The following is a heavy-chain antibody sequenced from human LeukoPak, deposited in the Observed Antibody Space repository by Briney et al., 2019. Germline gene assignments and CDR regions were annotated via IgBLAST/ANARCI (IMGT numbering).Heavy chain of an antibody. V-gene: IGHV3-73*01. J-gene: IGHJ3*02. CDR3: ASGGGVLAAFDI. CDR1: GFSFSASS. CDR2: IRSKINGYAT. Sequence: GGSLRLSCGVSGFSFSASSMHWVRQAPGKGLEWVGRIRSKINGYATHFAASVDGRFTVSRDDSKNTMYLHMNSLKTEDTAVYYCASGGGVLAAFDIWGQGTMVIVSS. D-gene: IGHD2-8*02.